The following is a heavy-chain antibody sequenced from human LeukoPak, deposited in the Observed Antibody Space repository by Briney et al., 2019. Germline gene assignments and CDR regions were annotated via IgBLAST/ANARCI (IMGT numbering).Heavy chain of an antibody. CDR3: ATPRRGSHVREDAFDI. D-gene: IGHD1-26*01. CDR1: GYTLTELS. J-gene: IGHJ3*02. Sequence: ASVRVSCKVSGYTLTELSMHWVRQAPGKGLEWMGGFDPEDGETIYAQKFQGRVTMTEDTSTDTAYMELSSLRSEDTAVYYCATPRRGSHVREDAFDIWGQGTMVTVSS. V-gene: IGHV1-24*01. CDR2: FDPEDGET.